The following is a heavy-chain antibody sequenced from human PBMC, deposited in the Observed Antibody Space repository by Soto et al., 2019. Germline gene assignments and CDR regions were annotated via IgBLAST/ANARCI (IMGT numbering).Heavy chain of an antibody. D-gene: IGHD2-15*01. CDR3: ARVGCSGGSCYSAYY. CDR2: IYYSGST. J-gene: IGHJ4*02. CDR1: GGSISSYY. Sequence: SETLSLTCTVSGGSISSYYWSWIRQPPGKGLEWIGYIYYSGSTNYNPSLKSRVTISVDTSKNQFSLKLSSMTAADTAVYYCARVGCSGGSCYSAYYWGQGTLVTVSS. V-gene: IGHV4-59*01.